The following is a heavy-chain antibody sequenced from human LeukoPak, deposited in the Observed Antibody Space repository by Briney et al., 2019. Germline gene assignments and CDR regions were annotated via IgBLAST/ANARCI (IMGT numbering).Heavy chain of an antibody. CDR3: ARVRDPRLYYFDY. CDR2: IIPIFGTA. D-gene: IGHD5-24*01. Sequence: AASVKVSCKASGGTFSSYAISWVRQAPGQGPEWMGGIIPIFGTANYAQKFQGRVTITADESTSTAYMELSSLRSEDTAVYYCARVRDPRLYYFDYWGQGTLVTVSS. CDR1: GGTFSSYA. V-gene: IGHV1-69*01. J-gene: IGHJ4*02.